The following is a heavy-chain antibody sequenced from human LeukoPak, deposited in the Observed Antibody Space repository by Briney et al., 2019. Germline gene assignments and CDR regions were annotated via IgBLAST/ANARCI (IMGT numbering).Heavy chain of an antibody. CDR2: INHSGST. V-gene: IGHV4-34*01. CDR3: ARGRFENPLNYDYVWGSYRFFDY. Sequence: SETLSLTCAVYGGSFSGYYWSWIRQPPGKGLEWIGEINHSGSTNYNPSLKSRVTISVDTSKNQFPLKLSSVTAADTAVYYCARGRFENPLNYDYVWGSYRFFDYWGQGTLVTVSS. D-gene: IGHD3-16*02. J-gene: IGHJ4*02. CDR1: GGSFSGYY.